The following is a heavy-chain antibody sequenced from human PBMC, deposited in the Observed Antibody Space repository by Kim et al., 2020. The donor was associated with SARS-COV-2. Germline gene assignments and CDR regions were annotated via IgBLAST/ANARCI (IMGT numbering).Heavy chain of an antibody. CDR3: AQGSMDV. CDR2: DGSNK. V-gene: IGHV3-30*02. Sequence: DGSNKYYADSVKGRFTISRDNSKNTLYLQMNSLRAEDTAVYYCAQGSMDVWGQGTTVTVSS. J-gene: IGHJ6*02. D-gene: IGHD3-10*01.